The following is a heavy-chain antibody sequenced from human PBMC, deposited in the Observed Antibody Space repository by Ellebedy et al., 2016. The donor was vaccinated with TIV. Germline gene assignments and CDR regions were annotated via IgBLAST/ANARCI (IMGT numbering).Heavy chain of an antibody. D-gene: IGHD3-10*01. J-gene: IGHJ4*02. V-gene: IGHV3-48*04. CDR1: GFTFRSYS. CDR2: IIRSSNTI. CDR3: ARVANYGSGRESFYFDY. Sequence: GGSLRLSCAASGFTFRSYSMNWVRQTPGKGLEWLSYIIRSSNTIYYADSVKGRFTISRDNAKNSLYLQMNSLRAEDTAVYYCARVANYGSGRESFYFDYWGQGTLVTVSS.